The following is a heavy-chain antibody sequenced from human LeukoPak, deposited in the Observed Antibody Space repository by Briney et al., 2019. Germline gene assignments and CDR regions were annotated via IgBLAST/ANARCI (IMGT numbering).Heavy chain of an antibody. Sequence: QPGGSLRLSCAASGFTFSSYGMHWVRQAPGKGLEWVAVISYDGSNKYYADSVKGRFTISRDNSKNTLYLQMNSLRAEDTAVYYCARDSGCYDSSGYCYFDYWGQGTLVTVSS. CDR2: ISYDGSNK. D-gene: IGHD3-22*01. CDR1: GFTFSSYG. CDR3: ARDSGCYDSSGYCYFDY. J-gene: IGHJ4*02. V-gene: IGHV3-30*03.